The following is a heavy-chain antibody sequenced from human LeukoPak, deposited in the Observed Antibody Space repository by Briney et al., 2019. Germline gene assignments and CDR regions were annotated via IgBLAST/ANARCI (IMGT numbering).Heavy chain of an antibody. Sequence: GGSLRLSCAASGFTFSSYWMSWVRQAPGKGLEWVANIKQDGSVKYYVDSVKGRFTISRDNTENSVYLQMNSLRAEDMAVYYCARVRITLVRGVIVFDYWGQGTLVTVSS. CDR3: ARVRITLVRGVIVFDY. V-gene: IGHV3-7*05. D-gene: IGHD3-10*01. CDR1: GFTFSSYW. CDR2: IKQDGSVK. J-gene: IGHJ4*02.